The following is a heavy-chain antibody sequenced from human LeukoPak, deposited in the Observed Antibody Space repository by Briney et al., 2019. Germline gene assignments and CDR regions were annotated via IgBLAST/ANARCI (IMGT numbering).Heavy chain of an antibody. J-gene: IGHJ6*03. CDR2: ISSSSSYI. CDR3: AREGRGGIAASYMDV. Sequence: GGSLRLSCAASGFTFSSYAMSWVRQAPGKGLEWVSSISSSSSYIYYADSVKGRFTISRDNAKNSLYLQMNSLRAEDTAVYYCAREGRGGIAASYMDVWGKGTTVTVSS. CDR1: GFTFSSYA. V-gene: IGHV3-21*01. D-gene: IGHD6-13*01.